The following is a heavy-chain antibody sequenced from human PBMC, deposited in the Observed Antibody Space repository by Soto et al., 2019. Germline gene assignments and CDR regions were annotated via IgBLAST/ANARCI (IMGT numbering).Heavy chain of an antibody. CDR1: GGTFSSYA. J-gene: IGHJ6*02. D-gene: IGHD3-16*01. Sequence: QVQLVQSGAEVEKPGSSVKVSCKASGGTFSSYAISWVRQAPGQGLEWMGGIIPIFGTADYAQKFQGRVTIIADESTSTAYMELSSLRSEDTAVYYCAADFHGGPYYYYYGMDVWGQGTTVTVSS. CDR3: AADFHGGPYYYYYGMDV. V-gene: IGHV1-69*12. CDR2: IIPIFGTA.